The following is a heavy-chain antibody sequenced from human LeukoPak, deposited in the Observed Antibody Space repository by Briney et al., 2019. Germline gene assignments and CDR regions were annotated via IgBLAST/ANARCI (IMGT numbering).Heavy chain of an antibody. J-gene: IGHJ5*02. Sequence: PSETLSLTCTVSGESMSSGSYYWTWIRQPAGKGLEWIGYIYYSGSTYYNPSLKSRVTISVDTSKNQFSLKLSSVTAADTAVYYCARYVMVRGAEAWGQGTLVTVSS. CDR3: ARYVMVRGAEA. CDR2: IYYSGST. CDR1: GESMSSGSYY. V-gene: IGHV4-31*03. D-gene: IGHD3-10*01.